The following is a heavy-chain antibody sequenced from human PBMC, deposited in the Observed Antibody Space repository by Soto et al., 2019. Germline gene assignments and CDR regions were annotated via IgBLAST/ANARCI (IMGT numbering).Heavy chain of an antibody. V-gene: IGHV3-49*03. D-gene: IGHD3-16*02. CDR1: GFTFGDYA. J-gene: IGHJ5*02. CDR2: IRSKAYGGTT. Sequence: GGSLRLSCTASGFTFGDYAMSWFRQAPGKGLEWVGFIRSKAYGGTTEYAASVKGRFTISRDDSKSIAYLQMNSLKTEDTAVYYCTRVGVIGWFDPWGQGTLVTVSS. CDR3: TRVGVIGWFDP.